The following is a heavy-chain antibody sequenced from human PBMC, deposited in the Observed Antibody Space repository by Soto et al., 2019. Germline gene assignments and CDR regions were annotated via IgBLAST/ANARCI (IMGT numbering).Heavy chain of an antibody. V-gene: IGHV1-69*01. CDR1: GGSFGHSA. CDR2: FIPVYRTR. Sequence: QVQLVQSGAEVKKPGSSVKVSCKASGGSFGHSAINWVRQIPGQGLEWLGGFIPVYRTRNYAQKFQGRVTITADESTGTAYMTLSSLASDDTAVYYCATGVIWIGYFTVDSWGQGTRVTVSS. CDR3: ATGVIWIGYFTVDS. D-gene: IGHD3-3*01. J-gene: IGHJ4*02.